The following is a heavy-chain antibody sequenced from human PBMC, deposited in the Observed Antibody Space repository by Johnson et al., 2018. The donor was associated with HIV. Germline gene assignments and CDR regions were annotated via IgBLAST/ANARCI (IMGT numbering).Heavy chain of an antibody. CDR2: ISYDGSNK. CDR3: AREGRGRIDAFDI. J-gene: IGHJ3*02. D-gene: IGHD1-26*01. V-gene: IGHV3-30*14. Sequence: QVQLVESGGGVVQPGRSLRLSCAASGFTFSNYAMHWVRQAPGKGLEWVAVISYDGSNKYYADSVKGRFTISRDNSKNTLYLQMNSLRAEDTAVYYCAREGRGRIDAFDIWGQGTMVTVSS. CDR1: GFTFSNYA.